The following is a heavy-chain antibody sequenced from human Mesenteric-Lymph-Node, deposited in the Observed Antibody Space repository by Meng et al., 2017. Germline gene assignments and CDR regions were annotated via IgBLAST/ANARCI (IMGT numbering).Heavy chain of an antibody. D-gene: IGHD3-10*01. CDR3: ARTPMVRGVKGPWHYFDY. V-gene: IGHV4-39*07. J-gene: IGHJ4*02. Sequence: SETLSLTCTVSGGSISSSSYYWGWIRQPPGKGLEWIGSIYYSGSTYYNPSLKSRVTISVDTSKNQFSLKLSSATAADTAVYYCARTPMVRGVKGPWHYFDYWGQGTLVTVSS. CDR2: IYYSGST. CDR1: GGSISSSSYY.